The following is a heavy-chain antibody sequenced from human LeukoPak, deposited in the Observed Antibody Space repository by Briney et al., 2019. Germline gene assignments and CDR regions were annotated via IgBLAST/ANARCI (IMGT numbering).Heavy chain of an antibody. CDR3: AKGGIAAAGTRTLLDY. J-gene: IGHJ4*02. CDR2: ISGSGGST. CDR1: GFTFSSYA. Sequence: GGFLRLSCAASGFTFSSYAMSWVRQAPGKGLEWVSAISGSGGSTYYADSVKGRFTISRDNSKNTLYLQMNSLRAEDTAVYYCAKGGIAAAGTRTLLDYWGQGTLVTVSS. V-gene: IGHV3-23*01. D-gene: IGHD6-13*01.